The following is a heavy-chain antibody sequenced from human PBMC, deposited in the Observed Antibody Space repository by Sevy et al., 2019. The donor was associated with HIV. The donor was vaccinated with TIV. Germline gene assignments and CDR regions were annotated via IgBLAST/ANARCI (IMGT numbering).Heavy chain of an antibody. CDR3: ARHNGRAYDSSGYYYSY. D-gene: IGHD3-22*01. CDR2: ISAYNGNT. Sequence: ASVKVSCKASGYTFTSYGISWVRQAPGQGLEWMGWISAYNGNTNYAQTLQGRVTMTTDTSTSTAYMELRSLRSDDTAVYYCARHNGRAYDSSGYYYSYWGQGTLVTVSS. V-gene: IGHV1-18*01. J-gene: IGHJ4*02. CDR1: GYTFTSYG.